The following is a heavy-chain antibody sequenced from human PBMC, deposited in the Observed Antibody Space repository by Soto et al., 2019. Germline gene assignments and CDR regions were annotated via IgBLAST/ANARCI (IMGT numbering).Heavy chain of an antibody. CDR2: INPGDGST. Sequence: QVQLVQSGAEVKKPGASVKVSCKASGYTFTTYYMHWVRQAPGQGLEWMGIINPGDGSTSYAQKFQGRVTMTRDTSTSTVYMELSSLRSEDTAVYYCAREVGAVDYWGQGTLVTVSS. CDR3: AREVGAVDY. J-gene: IGHJ4*02. D-gene: IGHD1-26*01. CDR1: GYTFTTYY. V-gene: IGHV1-46*01.